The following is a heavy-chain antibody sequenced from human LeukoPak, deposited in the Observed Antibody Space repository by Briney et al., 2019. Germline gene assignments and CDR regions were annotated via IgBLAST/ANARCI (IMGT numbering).Heavy chain of an antibody. V-gene: IGHV4-39*06. CDR3: ARDLYYYGSGSYHDFDY. D-gene: IGHD3-10*01. Sequence: PSETLSLTCTVSGGSISSSSYYWGWLRQPPGKGLEWIGRIYTSGSTNYNPSIKRRVTMSVDTSKNQSPLKLSSVTAADTAVYYWARDLYYYGSGSYHDFDYGGQGTLLTVPS. CDR1: GGSISSSSYY. CDR2: IYTSGST. J-gene: IGHJ4*02.